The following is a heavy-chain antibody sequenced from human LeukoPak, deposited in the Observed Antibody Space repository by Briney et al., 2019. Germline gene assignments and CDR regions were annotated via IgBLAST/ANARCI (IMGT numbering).Heavy chain of an antibody. V-gene: IGHV4-59*01. Sequence: SETLSLTCTVSGRSISSYYWSWIRQPPGKGLEWIGYIYYSGSTNYNPSLKSRVTISVDTSKNQFSLKLSSVTAADTAVYYCARVRHYYDSSGYLDYFDYWGPGTLVTVSS. CDR1: GRSISSYY. CDR2: IYYSGST. CDR3: ARVRHYYDSSGYLDYFDY. D-gene: IGHD3-22*01. J-gene: IGHJ4*02.